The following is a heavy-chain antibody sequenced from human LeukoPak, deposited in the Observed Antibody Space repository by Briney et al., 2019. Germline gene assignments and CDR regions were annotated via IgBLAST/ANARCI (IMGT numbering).Heavy chain of an antibody. CDR2: IYTSGST. Sequence: SETLSLTFTVYGGSISSYYWSWIRQPAGKGLEWIGRIYTSGSTNYNPSLKSRVTMSVDTSKNQFSLKLSSVTAADTAVYYCARYGDSYGPTYYYYMDVWGKGTTVTVSS. CDR3: ARYGDSYGPTYYYYMDV. V-gene: IGHV4-59*10. J-gene: IGHJ6*03. D-gene: IGHD5-18*01. CDR1: GGSISSYY.